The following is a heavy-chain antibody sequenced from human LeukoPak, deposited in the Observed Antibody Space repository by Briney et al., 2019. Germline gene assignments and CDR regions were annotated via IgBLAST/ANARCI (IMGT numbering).Heavy chain of an antibody. Sequence: GSLRLSCAASGFIVSSNYMSWVRQAPGKGLEWVSVINSGGSTYHADSVKGRFTISRDNSKNTLYLQMNSLRAEDTAVYYCARGHRADGYSYGPYYFDCWGQGTLVTVSS. J-gene: IGHJ4*02. CDR2: INSGGST. V-gene: IGHV3-53*01. CDR3: ARGHRADGYSYGPYYFDC. CDR1: GFIVSSNY. D-gene: IGHD5-24*01.